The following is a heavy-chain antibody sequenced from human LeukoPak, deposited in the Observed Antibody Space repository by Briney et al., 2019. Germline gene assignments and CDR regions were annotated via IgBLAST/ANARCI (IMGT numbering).Heavy chain of an antibody. V-gene: IGHV1-69*13. Sequence: SVNVSCKASGGTFSSYAISWVRQAPGQGLEWMGGIIPIFGTANYAQKVQGRVTITADESTSTAYMELRSLRSEDTAVYYCETDIGYRLELRYYYYGMDVWGQGTTVTVSS. CDR1: GGTFSSYA. CDR3: ETDIGYRLELRYYYYGMDV. D-gene: IGHD1-7*01. J-gene: IGHJ6*02. CDR2: IIPIFGTA.